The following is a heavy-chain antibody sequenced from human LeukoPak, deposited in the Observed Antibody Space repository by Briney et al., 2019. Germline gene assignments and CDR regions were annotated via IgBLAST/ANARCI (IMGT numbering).Heavy chain of an antibody. CDR2: ISWDGGST. Sequence: GGSLRLSCAASGFTFDDYTMHWVRQAPGKGLEWVSLISWDGGSTYYADSVKGRFTISRDNSKNSLYLQMNSLRTEDTALYYCAKDISYDSSGYFQNWGQGTLVTVSS. CDR1: GFTFDDYT. D-gene: IGHD3-22*01. V-gene: IGHV3-43*01. J-gene: IGHJ4*02. CDR3: AKDISYDSSGYFQN.